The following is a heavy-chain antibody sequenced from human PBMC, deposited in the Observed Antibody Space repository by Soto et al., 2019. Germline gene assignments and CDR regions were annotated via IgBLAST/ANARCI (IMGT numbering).Heavy chain of an antibody. CDR3: AKDYYDSSGCFDY. V-gene: IGHV3-53*02. J-gene: IGHJ4*02. D-gene: IGHD3-22*01. CDR1: GFSVSSNY. CDR2: IYSGGNT. Sequence: EVRLVETGGELIQPGGSLRLSCAATGFSVSSNYMSWVRQAPGKGLEWVSVIYSGGNTYYADSVEGRFTISRDNSKNTLYLQMNSLRAEDTAVYYCAKDYYDSSGCFDYWGQGTLVTVSS.